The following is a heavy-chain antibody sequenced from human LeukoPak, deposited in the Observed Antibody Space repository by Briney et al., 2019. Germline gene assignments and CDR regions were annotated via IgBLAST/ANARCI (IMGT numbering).Heavy chain of an antibody. D-gene: IGHD2-8*01. J-gene: IGHJ4*02. V-gene: IGHV3-23*01. CDR1: GFTLSSYA. CDR3: AKDTSIGKYCTSGVCSPFDY. Sequence: GGSLRLSCAGSGFTLSSYAMSWVRQAPGKGLEWVSAISDSGDYTYYADSVKGRFTISRDNSKNTLYLHVNSLRAEDTAVYYCAKDTSIGKYCTSGVCSPFDYWGQGTLVTVSS. CDR2: ISDSGDYT.